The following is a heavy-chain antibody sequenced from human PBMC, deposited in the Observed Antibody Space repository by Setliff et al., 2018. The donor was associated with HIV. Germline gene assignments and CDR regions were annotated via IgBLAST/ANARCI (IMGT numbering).Heavy chain of an antibody. D-gene: IGHD2-8*01. CDR2: ISYTGST. V-gene: IGHV4-39*07. Sequence: SETLSLTCTVSGGAISSSYYYWGWIRQPPGKGLQWIGSISYTGSTDYNPSLKSRVTISEDTSKNQFSLKVNSVTAADTAMYFCARESPDGLDYWGQGTLVTVSS. CDR3: ARESPDGLDY. J-gene: IGHJ4*02. CDR1: GGAISSSYYY.